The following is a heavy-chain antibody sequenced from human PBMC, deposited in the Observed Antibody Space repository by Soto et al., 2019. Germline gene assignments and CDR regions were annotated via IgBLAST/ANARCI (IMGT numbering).Heavy chain of an antibody. V-gene: IGHV3-30-3*01. J-gene: IGHJ6*02. Sequence: GGSLRLSCAASGFTFSTYAMHWVRQAPGKGLEWVAVISYDGSNKYHADSVKGRFTISRDSSKNTLYLQMNSLTGEDTAVYYCARDSPQGVDVWGPRTTVTVSS. CDR3: ARDSPQGVDV. CDR2: ISYDGSNK. CDR1: GFTFSTYA.